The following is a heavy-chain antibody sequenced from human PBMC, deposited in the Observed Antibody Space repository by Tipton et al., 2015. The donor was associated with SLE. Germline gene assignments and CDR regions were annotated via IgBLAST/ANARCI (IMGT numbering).Heavy chain of an antibody. V-gene: IGHV4-59*01. Sequence: TLSLTCNVSGGSISGSHWSWIRQPPGKGLEWFAYINYSGSTNYNPSLKSRVTISVDTSKNQFSLKLSSVTAADTAVYYCARRRGSSWYEDYFDYWGQGTLVTVSS. CDR2: INYSGST. CDR1: GGSISGSH. J-gene: IGHJ4*02. CDR3: ARRRGSSWYEDYFDY. D-gene: IGHD6-13*01.